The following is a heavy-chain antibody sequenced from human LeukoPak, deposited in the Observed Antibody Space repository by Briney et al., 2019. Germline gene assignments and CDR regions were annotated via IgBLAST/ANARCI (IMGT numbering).Heavy chain of an antibody. Sequence: GGSLRLSCAASGFTFNYAWMSWVRRVPGKGLEWVGQTVSEIDGGTTDYAAPVKGRFTISRDDSKSTLYLQMNSLKIEDTAVYYCTTDEDWNYARKDVWGQGATVIVSS. CDR3: TTDEDWNYARKDV. J-gene: IGHJ6*02. CDR1: GFTFNYAW. CDR2: TVSEIDGGTT. V-gene: IGHV3-15*04. D-gene: IGHD1-7*01.